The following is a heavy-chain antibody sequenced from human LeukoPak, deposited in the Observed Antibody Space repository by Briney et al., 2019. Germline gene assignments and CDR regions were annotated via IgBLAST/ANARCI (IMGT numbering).Heavy chain of an antibody. V-gene: IGHV4-34*01. Sequence: SETLSLTCAVYGGSFSGYYWSWIRQPPGKGLEWTGEINHSGSTNYNPSLKSRVTISVDTSKNQFSLKLSPVTAADTAVYYCARARTYYYDSSGYYFPFQHWGQGTLVTVSS. J-gene: IGHJ1*01. D-gene: IGHD3-22*01. CDR3: ARARTYYYDSSGYYFPFQH. CDR1: GGSFSGYY. CDR2: INHSGST.